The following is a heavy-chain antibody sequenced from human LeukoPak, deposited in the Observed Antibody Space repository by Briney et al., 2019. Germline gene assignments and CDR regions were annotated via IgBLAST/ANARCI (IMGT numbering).Heavy chain of an antibody. CDR1: GGSISSYY. J-gene: IGHJ4*02. CDR2: IYYSGST. CDR3: ARGRDVEGYCSGGSCYYYFDN. Sequence: SETLSLTCTVSGGSISSYYWSWIRQPPGKGLEWIGYIYYSGSTNYNPSLKSRVTMSVDTSKNQFSLKLSSVTAADTAVYYCARGRDVEGYCSGGSCYYYFDNWGQGTLVTVSS. V-gene: IGHV4-59*12. D-gene: IGHD2-15*01.